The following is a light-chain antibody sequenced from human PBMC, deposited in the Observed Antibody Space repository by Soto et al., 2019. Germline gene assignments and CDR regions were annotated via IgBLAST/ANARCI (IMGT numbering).Light chain of an antibody. Sequence: QSVLTQPPSASGTPGQRVTISCSGSSSNIGSNPVNWYQQLPGAAPKLLIYHGNHRPSGVPDRFSGSKSGTSASLAIGGLQSEDEADYFCAAWDDSLNGVVFGGGTKLTVL. CDR1: SSNIGSNP. V-gene: IGLV1-44*01. J-gene: IGLJ2*01. CDR3: AAWDDSLNGVV. CDR2: HGN.